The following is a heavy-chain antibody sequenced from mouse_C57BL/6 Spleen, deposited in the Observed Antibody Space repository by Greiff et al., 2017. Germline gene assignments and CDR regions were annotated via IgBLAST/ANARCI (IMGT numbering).Heavy chain of an antibody. CDR3: ARRGSSYDYYAMDY. CDR2: IYPGDGDT. Sequence: QVQLQQSGPELVKPGASVKISCKASGYAFSSSWMNWVKQRPGKGLEWIGRIYPGDGDTNYNGKFKGKATLTADKSSSTAYMQLSSLTSEDSAVYFCARRGSSYDYYAMDYWGQGTSVTVSS. J-gene: IGHJ4*01. D-gene: IGHD1-1*01. CDR1: GYAFSSSW. V-gene: IGHV1-82*01.